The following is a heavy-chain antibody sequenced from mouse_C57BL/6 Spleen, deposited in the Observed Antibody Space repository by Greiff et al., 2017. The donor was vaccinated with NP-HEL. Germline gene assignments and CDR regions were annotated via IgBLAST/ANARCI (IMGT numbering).Heavy chain of an antibody. J-gene: IGHJ3*01. D-gene: IGHD2-3*01. CDR1: GYAFSSYW. Sequence: VQLKESGAELVKPGASVKISCKASGYAFSSYWMNWVKQRPGKGLEWIGQIYPGDGDTNYNGKFKGKATLTADKSSSTAYMQLSSLTSEDSAVYFCARSGNGYYPFAYWGQGTLVTVSA. V-gene: IGHV1-80*01. CDR2: IYPGDGDT. CDR3: ARSGNGYYPFAY.